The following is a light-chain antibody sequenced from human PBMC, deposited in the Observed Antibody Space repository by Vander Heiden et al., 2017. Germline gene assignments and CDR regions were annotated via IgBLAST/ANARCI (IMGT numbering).Light chain of an antibody. Sequence: DIQMTQSPSSLSASVGDRVTITCQASQVISNYLNWNQQKPGKAPKLLIFDTSNLETGVPSRFSGSGSGTDFTLTISSLQPEDIATYYCQQYENLPRTFGEGTKVEIK. CDR1: QVISNY. V-gene: IGKV1-33*01. CDR2: DTS. J-gene: IGKJ4*01. CDR3: QQYENLPRT.